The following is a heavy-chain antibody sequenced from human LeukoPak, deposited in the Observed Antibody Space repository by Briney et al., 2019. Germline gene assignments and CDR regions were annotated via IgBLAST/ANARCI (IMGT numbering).Heavy chain of an antibody. D-gene: IGHD3-3*01. Sequence: PGGSLRLSCAASGFTFSSYAMSWVRQAPGKGLEWVSAISGSGGSTYYADSVKGRFTISRDNSKNTLYLQMNSLRAEDTAVYYCAKGLNYDFWSGSSNWGQGTLVTVSS. J-gene: IGHJ4*02. CDR3: AKGLNYDFWSGSSN. CDR1: GFTFSSYA. CDR2: ISGSGGST. V-gene: IGHV3-23*01.